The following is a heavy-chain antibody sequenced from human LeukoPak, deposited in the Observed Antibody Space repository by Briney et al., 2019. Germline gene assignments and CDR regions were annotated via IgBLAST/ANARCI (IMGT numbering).Heavy chain of an antibody. V-gene: IGHV4-39*07. CDR3: AREGIQPPALYLFDY. CDR2: IYYSGST. Sequence: SETLSLTCTVSGGSISSSSYYWGWIRQPPGKGLEWIGSIYYSGSTYYNPSLKSRVTISVDTSKNQFSLKLSSVTAADTAVYYCAREGIQPPALYLFDYWGQGTLVTVSS. D-gene: IGHD5-18*01. J-gene: IGHJ4*02. CDR1: GGSISSSSYY.